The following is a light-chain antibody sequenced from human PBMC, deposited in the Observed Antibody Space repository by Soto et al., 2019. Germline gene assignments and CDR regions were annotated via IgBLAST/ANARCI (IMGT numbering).Light chain of an antibody. CDR3: QQHYATPQT. J-gene: IGKJ1*01. CDR1: QTIIGY. V-gene: IGKV1-39*01. CDR2: AAS. Sequence: DIQMTQSPSSLSASIGDSVTITCRASQTIIGYLNWYQQKPGKAPRLLINAASNLQSGVPSRFRGSGSATDFTLTITSLQPEDFATYYCQQHYATPQTFGQGTKVEIK.